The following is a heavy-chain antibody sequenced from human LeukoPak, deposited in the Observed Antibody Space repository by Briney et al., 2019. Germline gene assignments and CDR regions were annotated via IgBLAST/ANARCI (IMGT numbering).Heavy chain of an antibody. CDR1: GFTFNSYE. J-gene: IGHJ3*01. Sequence: PGGSLRLSCAASGFTFNSYEMNWVRQAPGKGLEWVSYIDSRSASIYYADSVKGRFTISRDNAKQSLYLQMNGLRAEDTAVYYCARDRAHYDNSANAFDVWGQGTMVTVSS. CDR3: ARDRAHYDNSANAFDV. D-gene: IGHD3-22*01. V-gene: IGHV3-48*03. CDR2: IDSRSASI.